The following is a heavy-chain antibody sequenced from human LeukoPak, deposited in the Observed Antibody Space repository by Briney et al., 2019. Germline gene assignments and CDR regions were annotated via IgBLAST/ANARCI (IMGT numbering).Heavy chain of an antibody. J-gene: IGHJ4*02. CDR3: ARHGARYCSGGSCYAFFDY. Sequence: NPSETLSLTCAVYGGSFSGYYWSWIRQPPGKGLEWSGEINHSGSTNYNPSLKSRVTISVDTSKNQYSLKLSSVTAANTAVYYCARHGARYCSGGSCYAFFDYWGQGTLVTVSS. D-gene: IGHD2-15*01. CDR2: INHSGST. CDR1: GGSFSGYY. V-gene: IGHV4-34*01.